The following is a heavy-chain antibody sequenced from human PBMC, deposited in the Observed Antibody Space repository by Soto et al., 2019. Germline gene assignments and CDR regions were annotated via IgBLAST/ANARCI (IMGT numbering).Heavy chain of an antibody. CDR3: ARDLVGDTMVRGVFDY. Sequence: QVQLQESGPGLVKPSGTLSLTCAVSGGSISSSNWWSWVRQPPGKGLEWIGEIYHSGSTNYNPSLTSRVTISVDKSKNQFSLKLSSVTAADTAVYYCARDLVGDTMVRGVFDYWGQGTLVTVSS. CDR2: IYHSGST. J-gene: IGHJ4*02. V-gene: IGHV4-4*02. CDR1: GGSISSSNW. D-gene: IGHD3-10*01.